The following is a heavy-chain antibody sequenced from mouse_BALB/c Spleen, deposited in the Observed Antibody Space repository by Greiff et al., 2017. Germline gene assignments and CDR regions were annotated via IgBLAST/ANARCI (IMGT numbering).Heavy chain of an antibody. CDR3: ARHSFYGSSPWFAY. V-gene: IGHV1-80*01. D-gene: IGHD1-1*01. Sequence: VKLQESGAELVRPGSSVKISCKASGYAFSSYWMNWVKQRPGQGLEWIGQIYPGDGDTNYNGKFKGKATLTADKSSSTAYMQLSSLTSEDSAVYFCARHSFYGSSPWFAYWGQGTLVTVSA. CDR2: IYPGDGDT. CDR1: GYAFSSYW. J-gene: IGHJ3*01.